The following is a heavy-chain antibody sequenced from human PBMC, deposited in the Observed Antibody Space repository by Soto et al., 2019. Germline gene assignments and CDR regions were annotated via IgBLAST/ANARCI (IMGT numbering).Heavy chain of an antibody. J-gene: IGHJ6*02. CDR3: ARDRKYGPIRGYYYSYGMDV. CDR1: GFTFSSYW. D-gene: IGHD3-10*01. V-gene: IGHV3-7*03. Sequence: GGSLRLSCAASGFTFSSYWISWVRQAPWKGLEWVANIKQDGIEKYYVDSVKGRFTISRDNAKNSLYLQMNSLRAEDTAVYYCARDRKYGPIRGYYYSYGMDVWGQGTTVTVSS. CDR2: IKQDGIEK.